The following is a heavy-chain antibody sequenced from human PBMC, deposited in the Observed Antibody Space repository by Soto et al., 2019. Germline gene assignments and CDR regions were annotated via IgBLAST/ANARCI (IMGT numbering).Heavy chain of an antibody. CDR2: FSAYNGNT. Sequence: QVQLVQSGAEVKKPGASVKVSCKASGYTFTSYGISWVRQAPGQGLEWMGWFSAYNGNTNYAQKLQGRVTMTTDTSTSTAYMELMSLRSDDTAVYYCARDPVYCSGGSCYREGAFDIWGQGTMVTVSS. J-gene: IGHJ3*02. V-gene: IGHV1-18*01. CDR1: GYTFTSYG. D-gene: IGHD2-15*01. CDR3: ARDPVYCSGGSCYREGAFDI.